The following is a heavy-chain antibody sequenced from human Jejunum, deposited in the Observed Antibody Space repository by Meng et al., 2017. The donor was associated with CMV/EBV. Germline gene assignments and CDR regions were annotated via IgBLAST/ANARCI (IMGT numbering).Heavy chain of an antibody. J-gene: IGHJ4*01. D-gene: IGHD1-26*01. CDR2: INGDGRST. Sequence: SGAPFTPACVHWARQAPGQGLVWVSRINGDGRSTNYADSVKGRFTISRDNAMNTLYLQMNSLRVEDTAVYYCARGATGGSYRFDFWGHGTLVTVSS. CDR1: GAPFTPAC. V-gene: IGHV3-74*01. CDR3: ARGATGGSYRFDF.